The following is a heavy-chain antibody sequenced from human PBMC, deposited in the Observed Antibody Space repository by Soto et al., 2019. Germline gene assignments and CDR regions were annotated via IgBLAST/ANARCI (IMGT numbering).Heavy chain of an antibody. D-gene: IGHD6-6*01. Sequence: NPSETLSLTCAVYGGSFSGYYWSWIRQPPGKGLEWIGEINHSGSTNYNPSLKSRVTISVDTSKNQFSLKLSSVTAADTAVYYCARARRSSHYFDYWGQGTLVTVSS. V-gene: IGHV4-34*01. CDR3: ARARRSSHYFDY. CDR1: GGSFSGYY. CDR2: INHSGST. J-gene: IGHJ4*02.